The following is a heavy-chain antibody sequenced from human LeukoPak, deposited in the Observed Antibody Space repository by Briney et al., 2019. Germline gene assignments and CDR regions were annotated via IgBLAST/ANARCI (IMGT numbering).Heavy chain of an antibody. CDR2: IYYSGST. J-gene: IGHJ6*03. CDR3: ARVGRYSSSWNYYYYYYMDV. CDR1: GGSISSSSYY. D-gene: IGHD6-13*01. V-gene: IGHV4-39*07. Sequence: KPSETLSLTCTVSGGSISSSSYYWGWIRQPPGKGLEWFGSIYYSGSTYYNPSLKSRVTISVDTSKNQFSLKLSSVTAADTAVYYCARVGRYSSSWNYYYYYYMDVWGKGTTVTVSS.